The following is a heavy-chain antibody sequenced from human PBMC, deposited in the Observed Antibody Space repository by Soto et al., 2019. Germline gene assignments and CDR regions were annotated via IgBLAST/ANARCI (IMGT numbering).Heavy chain of an antibody. D-gene: IGHD1-26*01. V-gene: IGHV3-30*03. CDR1: GFTFSSYW. CDR2: ISYDGSNK. J-gene: IGHJ4*02. Sequence: GGSLRLSCAASGFTFSSYWMSWVRQAPGKGLEWVAVISYDGSNKYYADSVKGRFTISRDNSKNTLYLQMNSLRAEDTAVYYCARGWGTVGTTTPFAYWGQGTLVTVSS. CDR3: ARGWGTVGTTTPFAY.